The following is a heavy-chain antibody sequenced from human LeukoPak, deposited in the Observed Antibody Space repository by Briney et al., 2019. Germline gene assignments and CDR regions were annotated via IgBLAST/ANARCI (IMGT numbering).Heavy chain of an antibody. D-gene: IGHD3-22*01. V-gene: IGHV4-34*01. J-gene: IGHJ4*02. CDR1: GGSFSGYY. CDR3: ARGLGSGPYLETYYYDSRES. Sequence: PSETLSLTCAVYGGSFSGYYWSWIRQPPGKGLEWIGKINHSGSTNYNPSLKSRVTISVDTSKNQFSLKLSSVTAADTAVYYCARGLGSGPYLETYYYDSRESWGQGTLVTVSS. CDR2: INHSGST.